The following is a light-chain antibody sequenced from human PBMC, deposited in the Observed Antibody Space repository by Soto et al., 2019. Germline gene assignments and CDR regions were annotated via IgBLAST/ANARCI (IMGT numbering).Light chain of an antibody. CDR3: QQRSNWPT. CDR2: AAS. CDR1: QSVSSY. V-gene: IGKV3-11*01. Sequence: EIVLTQSPATLSLSPGERATLSCSASQSVSSYLAWYQQKPGQAPRLLIYAASNRATGIPARFSGSGSGTDFTLTISSLEPEDFAVYYCQQRSNWPTFGGGTTVEIK. J-gene: IGKJ4*01.